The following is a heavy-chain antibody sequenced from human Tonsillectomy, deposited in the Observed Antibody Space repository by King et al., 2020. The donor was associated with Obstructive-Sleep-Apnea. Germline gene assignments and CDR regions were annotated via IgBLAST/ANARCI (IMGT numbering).Heavy chain of an antibody. J-gene: IGHJ4*02. D-gene: IGHD2-15*01. CDR1: VFTFSSYS. Sequence: VQLVESGGGLVKPGGSLRLCCAASVFTFSSYSMNWVRQAPGKWLEWVSAIISSRIYIYYADSVKGRFTIARDNAKNSLYLQMNSLRAEDTAVYYCAREVMRYCSGGSCYSFDYWGQGTLVTVSS. V-gene: IGHV3-21*01. CDR2: IISSRIYI. CDR3: AREVMRYCSGGSCYSFDY.